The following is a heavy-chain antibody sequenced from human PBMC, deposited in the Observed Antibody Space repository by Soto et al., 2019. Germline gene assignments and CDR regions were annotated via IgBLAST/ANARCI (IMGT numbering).Heavy chain of an antibody. J-gene: IGHJ4*02. V-gene: IGHV4-59*01. CDR3: ARDSSNYTFDY. CDR1: GGPLNNYY. Sequence: PSETLSLTCTVSGGPLNNYYWSWIRLAPGKGLEWIGYIYYTGTTKYNASLKSRVTMSVDASNNEFSLKMTSMTAADTAIYYCARDSSNYTFDYWGQGTQVTVSS. D-gene: IGHD3-10*01. CDR2: IYYTGTT.